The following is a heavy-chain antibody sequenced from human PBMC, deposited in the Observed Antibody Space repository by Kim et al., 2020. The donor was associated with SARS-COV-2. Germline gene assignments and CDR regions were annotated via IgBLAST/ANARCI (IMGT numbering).Heavy chain of an antibody. J-gene: IGHJ4*02. CDR3: ARGFKVALLFYFDY. Sequence: VDSVKGRFTISRDKAKNSLYLQMNSLRAEDTAVYYCARGFKVALLFYFDYWGQGTLVTVSS. D-gene: IGHD2-15*01. V-gene: IGHV3-7*01.